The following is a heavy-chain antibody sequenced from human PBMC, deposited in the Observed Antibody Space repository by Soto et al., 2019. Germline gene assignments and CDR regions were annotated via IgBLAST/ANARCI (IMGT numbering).Heavy chain of an antibody. CDR1: GFTFSSYG. D-gene: IGHD3-22*01. CDR3: ARGYYDSGGLADY. CDR2: IWYDGSNK. Sequence: ESGGGVVQPGRSLRLSCAASGFTFSSYGMHWVRQAPGKGLEWVAVIWYDGSNKYYADSVKGRFTISRDNSKNTLYLQMNSLRAEATAVNYCARGYYDSGGLADYWGQGTLVTVSS. J-gene: IGHJ4*02. V-gene: IGHV3-33*01.